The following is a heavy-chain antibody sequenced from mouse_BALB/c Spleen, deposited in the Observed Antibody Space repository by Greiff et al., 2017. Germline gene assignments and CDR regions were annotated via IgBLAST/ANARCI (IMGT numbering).Heavy chain of an antibody. CDR1: GYTFTSYV. V-gene: IGHV1-14*01. J-gene: IGHJ4*01. D-gene: IGHD4-1*01. CDR2: INPYNDGT. Sequence: EVKLMESGPELVKPGASVKMSCKASGYTFTSYVMHWVKQKPGQGLEWIGYINPYNDGTKYNEKFQGKATLTSDKSSSTAYMELSSLTSEDSAVYYCARRWDDGGDYAMDYWGQGTSVTVSS. CDR3: ARRWDDGGDYAMDY.